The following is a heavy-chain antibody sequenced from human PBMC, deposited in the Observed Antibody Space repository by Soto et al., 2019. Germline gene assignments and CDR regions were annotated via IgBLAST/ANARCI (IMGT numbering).Heavy chain of an antibody. D-gene: IGHD3-3*01. CDR3: ARGGTVTMYYDFWSGSLVPNWFDP. V-gene: IGHV4-34*01. CDR1: GGSFSGYY. J-gene: IGHJ5*02. Sequence: PSETLSLTCAVYGGSFSGYYWSWIRQPPGKGLEWIGEINHSGSTNYNPSLKSRVTISVDTSKNQFSLKLSSVTTADTAVYYCARGGTVTMYYDFWSGSLVPNWFDPWGQGTLVTVSS. CDR2: INHSGST.